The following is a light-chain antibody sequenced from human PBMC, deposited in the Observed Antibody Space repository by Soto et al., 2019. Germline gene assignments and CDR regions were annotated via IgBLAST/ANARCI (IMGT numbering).Light chain of an antibody. J-gene: IGKJ1*01. V-gene: IGKV1-5*03. CDR1: QSISSW. Sequence: DTPMSQSPCTLSALVGDSVTIVCRASQSISSWLPWYQQKPGKAPKLLIYKASSLESGVPSRFSGSGSGTEFTLTSSSLQPDDFATYYCQQYSSYWTFAQGTKVDIK. CDR2: KAS. CDR3: QQYSSYWT.